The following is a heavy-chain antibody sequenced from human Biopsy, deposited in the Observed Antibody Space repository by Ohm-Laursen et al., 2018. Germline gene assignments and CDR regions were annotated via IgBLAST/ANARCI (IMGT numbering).Heavy chain of an antibody. CDR1: GSSISNNNYY. CDR2: ILYRGST. V-gene: IGHV4-39*01. Sequence: SQTLSLTCTVSGSSISNNNYYWGWIRQPPGKGLEWIGSILYRGSTHYKPSLKSRVNISVDTSKNQFSLKLNSVTAADTAVYYCARDYDTSGYYYVSWGQGTLVTVSS. J-gene: IGHJ5*02. D-gene: IGHD3-22*01. CDR3: ARDYDTSGYYYVS.